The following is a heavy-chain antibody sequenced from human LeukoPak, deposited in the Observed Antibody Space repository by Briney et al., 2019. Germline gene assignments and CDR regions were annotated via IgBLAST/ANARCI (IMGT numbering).Heavy chain of an antibody. V-gene: IGHV3-53*01. CDR3: ARGWTVGYCSSTSCPYYFDY. D-gene: IGHD2-2*03. Sequence: GGSLRLSCAASGFTVSSNYMSWVRQAPGKGLEWVSVIYSGGSTYYADSVKGRFTISRDNSKNTLYLQMNSLRAEDTAVYYCARGWTVGYCSSTSCPYYFDYWGQGTLVTVSS. J-gene: IGHJ4*02. CDR2: IYSGGST. CDR1: GFTVSSNY.